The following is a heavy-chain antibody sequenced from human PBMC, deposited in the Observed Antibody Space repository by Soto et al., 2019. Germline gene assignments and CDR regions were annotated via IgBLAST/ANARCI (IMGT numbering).Heavy chain of an antibody. J-gene: IGHJ5*02. CDR1: GYTFTSYG. V-gene: IGHV1-18*01. CDR2: ISAYNGNT. CDR3: ARVGDIVVVVAATDNWFDP. D-gene: IGHD2-15*01. Sequence: QVQLVQSGAEVKKPGASVKVSCKASGYTFTSYGISWVRQAPGQGLGWMGWISAYNGNTNYAQKLQGRVTMTTDTSTSTAYMELRSLRSDDTAVYYCARVGDIVVVVAATDNWFDPWGQGTLVTVSS.